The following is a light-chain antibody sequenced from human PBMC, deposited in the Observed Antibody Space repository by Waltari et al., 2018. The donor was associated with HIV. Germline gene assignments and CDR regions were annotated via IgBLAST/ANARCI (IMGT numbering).Light chain of an antibody. CDR1: RPNIGSTP. Sequence: QSVLTQPPSASGTPGQRVTFSCSVRRPNIGSTPIHCYRQLPGTAPKLPLYSKSQWPSGVPDRFSGSKSGTSASLAISGLQSEDEADYYCAAWDDSLHGDVFGTGTKVTVV. CDR2: SKS. CDR3: AAWDDSLHGDV. V-gene: IGLV1-44*01. J-gene: IGLJ1*01.